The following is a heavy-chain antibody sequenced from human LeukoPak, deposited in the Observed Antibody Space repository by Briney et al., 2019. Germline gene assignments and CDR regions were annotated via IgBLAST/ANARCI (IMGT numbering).Heavy chain of an antibody. D-gene: IGHD3-16*01. V-gene: IGHV4-31*03. Sequence: SETLSLTCTVSGGSISSGGYYWSWIRQHPGKGLEWIGYIYYSGSTYYNPPLKSRVTISIDTSKNQFSLRLSSVTAADTAVYYCARDLSLDYWGQGTLVTVSS. CDR2: IYYSGST. J-gene: IGHJ4*02. CDR3: ARDLSLDY. CDR1: GGSISSGGYY.